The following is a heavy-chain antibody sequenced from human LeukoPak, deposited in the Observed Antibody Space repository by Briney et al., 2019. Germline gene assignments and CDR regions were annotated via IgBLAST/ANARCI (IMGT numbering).Heavy chain of an antibody. CDR3: ARREQNGSGSYVTLYYFDY. J-gene: IGHJ4*02. V-gene: IGHV4-30-2*01. CDR1: GGSISSGGYS. D-gene: IGHD3-10*01. Sequence: PSETLSLTCAVSGGSISSGGYSWSWIRQPPGKGLEWIGYIYHSGSTYYNPSLKSRVTISVDTSKNQFSLKLSSVTAADTAVYYCARREQNGSGSYVTLYYFDYWGQGTLITVSS. CDR2: IYHSGST.